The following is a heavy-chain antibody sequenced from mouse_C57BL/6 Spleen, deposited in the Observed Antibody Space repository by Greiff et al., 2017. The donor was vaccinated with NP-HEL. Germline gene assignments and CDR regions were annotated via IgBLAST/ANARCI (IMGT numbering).Heavy chain of an antibody. V-gene: IGHV1-26*01. Sequence: EVQLQQSGPELVKPGASVKISCKASGYTFTDYYMNWVKQSHGKSLEWIGDINPNNGGTSYNQKFKGKATLTVDKSSSTAYMELRSLTSEDSAVYYCARETAQATDYFDDWGQGTTLTVSS. CDR2: INPNNGGT. D-gene: IGHD3-2*02. J-gene: IGHJ2*01. CDR3: ARETAQATDYFDD. CDR1: GYTFTDYY.